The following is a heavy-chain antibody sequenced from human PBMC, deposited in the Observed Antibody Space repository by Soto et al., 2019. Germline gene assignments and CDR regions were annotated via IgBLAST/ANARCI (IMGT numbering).Heavy chain of an antibody. Sequence: SETLSLTCTVSSGPISSSSYYWGWIRRPPGKGLEWIGSIYYSGHTYSNPSLQSRVAVFIDTSKNQVSLKLSSVTAADTALYHCAKHRVGTGWG. V-gene: IGHV4-39*01. D-gene: IGHD1-1*01. J-gene: IGHJ1*01. CDR2: IYYSGHT. CDR1: SGPISSSSYY. CDR3: AKHRVGTG.